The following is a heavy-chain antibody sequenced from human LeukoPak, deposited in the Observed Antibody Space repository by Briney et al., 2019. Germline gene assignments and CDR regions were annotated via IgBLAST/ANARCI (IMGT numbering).Heavy chain of an antibody. Sequence: GGSLRLSCATSGFSFSSSWMSWARQAPGKGLEWVANIRQDGSEKYYVDSVKGRFTISRDNAKNSLYLQMNSLRAEDTAVYYCARDKFGGTDYWGQGTLVTVSS. CDR1: GFSFSSSW. CDR2: IRQDGSEK. CDR3: ARDKFGGTDY. J-gene: IGHJ4*02. D-gene: IGHD3-16*01. V-gene: IGHV3-7*01.